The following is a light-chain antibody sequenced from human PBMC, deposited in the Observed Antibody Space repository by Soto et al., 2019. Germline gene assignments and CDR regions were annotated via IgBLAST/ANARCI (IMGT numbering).Light chain of an antibody. J-gene: IGLJ1*01. CDR2: GNS. V-gene: IGLV1-40*01. Sequence: QSVLTQPPSVSGAPGQRVTLSCTGSSSNIGAGYDVHWYQQLPGTAPKLLIYGNSNRPSGVPDRFSCSKSGTSASLAITGLQSEDEADDYCQSYDSSLSGDVCGTGTKLTVL. CDR3: QSYDSSLSGDV. CDR1: SSNIGAGYD.